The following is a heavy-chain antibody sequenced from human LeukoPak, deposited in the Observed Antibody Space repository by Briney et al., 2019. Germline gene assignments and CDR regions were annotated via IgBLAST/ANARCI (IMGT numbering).Heavy chain of an antibody. Sequence: ASVKVSCEASGYTFINFAINWGRQAPGQRPEWMGWINAGNGNTKYSQKFQGRVTITRDTSASTAYMELSSLTSEDTAVYYCARGPRAAADDYWGQGTLVTVS. V-gene: IGHV1-3*01. J-gene: IGHJ4*02. CDR2: INAGNGNT. CDR1: GYTFINFA. D-gene: IGHD6-13*01. CDR3: ARGPRAAADDY.